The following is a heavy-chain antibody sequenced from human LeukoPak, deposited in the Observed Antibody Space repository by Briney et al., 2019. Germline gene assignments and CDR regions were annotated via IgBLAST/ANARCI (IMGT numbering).Heavy chain of an antibody. V-gene: IGHV1-2*02. CDR1: GYTFTGYY. D-gene: IGHD2-15*01. J-gene: IGHJ4*02. Sequence: ASVKVSCKASGYTFTGYYMHWVRQAPGQGLEWMGWINPNSGGTNYAQKFQGRVTMTRDTSISTAYMELSRLRSDDTAVYYCARAFQGWRQYFDYWGQGTLVTVSS. CDR2: INPNSGGT. CDR3: ARAFQGWRQYFDY.